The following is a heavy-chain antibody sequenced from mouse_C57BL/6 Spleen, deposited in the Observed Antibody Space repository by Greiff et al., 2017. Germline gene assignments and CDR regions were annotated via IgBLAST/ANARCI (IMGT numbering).Heavy chain of an antibody. CDR3: ARGDGSSDYFDY. D-gene: IGHD1-1*01. CDR1: GYTFTSYW. V-gene: IGHV1-50*01. CDR2: IDPSDSYT. J-gene: IGHJ2*01. Sequence: QVQLQQPGAELVKPGASVKLSCKASGYTFTSYWMQWVKQRPGQGLEWIGEIDPSDSYTNYNQKFKGKATLTVDTSSSTAYMQLSSLTSEDSAVYYCARGDGSSDYFDYWGQGTTLTVSS.